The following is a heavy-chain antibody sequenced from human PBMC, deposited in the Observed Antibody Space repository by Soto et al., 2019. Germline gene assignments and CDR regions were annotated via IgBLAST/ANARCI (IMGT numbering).Heavy chain of an antibody. CDR3: ARGYTGYFSGGTCYWFDP. Sequence: EVQLVESGGGLVKPGGSLRLSCAASGFSFSSYSMNWVRQAPGKGLEWVSSISSSASHINYADSVKGRFTISRDNAKKSLYLQMNSLRAEDTAVYYYARGYTGYFSGGTCYWFDPWGQGTLVTVSS. V-gene: IGHV3-21*01. J-gene: IGHJ5*02. D-gene: IGHD2-15*01. CDR1: GFSFSSYS. CDR2: ISSSASHI.